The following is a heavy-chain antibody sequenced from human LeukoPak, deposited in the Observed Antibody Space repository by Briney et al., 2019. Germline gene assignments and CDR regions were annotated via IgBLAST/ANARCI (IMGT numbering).Heavy chain of an antibody. CDR3: AMLDTVMVISGDY. CDR2: INPNSGGT. CDR1: GYTFTGYY. V-gene: IGHV1-2*02. Sequence: GASVKVSCKASGYTFTGYYMHWVRQAPGQGLEWMGWINPNSGGTNYAQKFQGRVTMTRDTSISTAYMELSRLRSDDTAVYYCAMLDTVMVISGDYWGQGTLVTVSS. J-gene: IGHJ4*02. D-gene: IGHD5-18*01.